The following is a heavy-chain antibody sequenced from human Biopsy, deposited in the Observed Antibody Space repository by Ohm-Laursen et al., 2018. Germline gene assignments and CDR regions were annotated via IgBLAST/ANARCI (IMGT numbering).Heavy chain of an antibody. CDR1: GGSISSSSTYY. J-gene: IGHJ4*02. D-gene: IGHD3-3*01. Sequence: GTLSLTCTVSGGSISSSSTYYWAWLRQPPGKGLEWIGSIYNTETTFYNPSLKSRVTISIDTSTNQFSLKVSSVTAADTAVYYCARQVDFWSGYVDYWGQGTLVAVSS. CDR3: ARQVDFWSGYVDY. CDR2: IYNTETT. V-gene: IGHV4-39*01.